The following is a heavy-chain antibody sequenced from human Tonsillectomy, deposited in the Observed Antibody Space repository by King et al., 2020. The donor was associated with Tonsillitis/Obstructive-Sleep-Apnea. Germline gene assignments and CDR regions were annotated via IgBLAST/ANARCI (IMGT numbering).Heavy chain of an antibody. Sequence: VQLVESGGGVVQPGRSLRLSCAASGFTFSSYGMHWVRQAPGKGLEGVAVISYDGSNKYYADSVKGRFTISRDNSKNTLYLQMNSLRAEDTAVYYCAKVSIQLWLREGYFDYWGQGTLVTVSS. D-gene: IGHD5-18*01. V-gene: IGHV3-30*18. CDR1: GFTFSSYG. J-gene: IGHJ4*02. CDR2: ISYDGSNK. CDR3: AKVSIQLWLREGYFDY.